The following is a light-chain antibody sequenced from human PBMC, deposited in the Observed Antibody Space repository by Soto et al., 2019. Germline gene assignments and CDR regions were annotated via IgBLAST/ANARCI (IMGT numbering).Light chain of an antibody. CDR3: QQYGSSPPYT. CDR1: QSVSNNY. CDR2: GST. V-gene: IGKV3-20*01. J-gene: IGKJ2*01. Sequence: EVGLTQSPGTLSLSPGERSTLSCRASQSVSNNYLPWYQQKRGQSPKLLIFGSTDRATGIPDRFSGSGSGTDFTLTISRLEPEDFAVYYCQQYGSSPPYTFGQGTKLEIK.